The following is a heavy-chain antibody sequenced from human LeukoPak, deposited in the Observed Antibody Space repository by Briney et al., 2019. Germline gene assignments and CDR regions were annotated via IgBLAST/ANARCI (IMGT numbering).Heavy chain of an antibody. CDR1: GGSISAYY. CDR3: ARFGTSSSRFFDQ. D-gene: IGHD6-6*01. V-gene: IGHV4-59*01. Sequence: SETLSLTCTVSGGSISAYYWSWIRQPPGKGLEWIGYIHYSGTTNYYPSLKSRVTIALDTSKNQFSLKLDSVTAADTAVYYCARFGTSSSRFFDQWGQGTLVTVSS. CDR2: IHYSGTT. J-gene: IGHJ4*02.